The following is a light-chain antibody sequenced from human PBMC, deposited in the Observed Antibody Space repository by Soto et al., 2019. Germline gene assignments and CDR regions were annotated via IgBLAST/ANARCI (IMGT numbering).Light chain of an antibody. Sequence: DIQMTQSPSSLSASVGGRVTITCRASQSISSYLNWYQQKPGKAPKLLIYSACTLQSGVTSSFSGSGSGTEFPLTISSLQPEDSTTYCSLHDSNYPWTFGQGTKADIK. CDR1: QSISSY. J-gene: IGKJ1*01. CDR2: SAC. CDR3: LHDSNYPWT. V-gene: IGKV1-39*01.